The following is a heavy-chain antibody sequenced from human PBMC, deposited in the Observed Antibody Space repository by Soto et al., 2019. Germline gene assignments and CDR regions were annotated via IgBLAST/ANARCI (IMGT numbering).Heavy chain of an antibody. V-gene: IGHV4-59*01. D-gene: IGHD6-13*01. Sequence: SETLSLTCTVSGGSISSYYWSWIRQPPGKGLEWIGYIYYSGSTNYNPSLKSRVTISVDTSKNQFSLKLSSVTAADTAVYYCARGDRTGSSSAGWFHPWGQGPLVTVSS. CDR1: GGSISSYY. CDR3: ARGDRTGSSSAGWFHP. J-gene: IGHJ5*02. CDR2: IYYSGST.